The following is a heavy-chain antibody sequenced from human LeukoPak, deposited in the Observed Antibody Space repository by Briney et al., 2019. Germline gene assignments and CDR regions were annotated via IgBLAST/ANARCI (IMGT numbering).Heavy chain of an antibody. V-gene: IGHV4-30-4*01. Sequence: PSETLSLTCTVSGGSISSGDYYWSWIRQPPGKGLGWIGYIYYSGSTYYNPSLKSRVTISVDTSKNQFSLRLSSVTAADTAVYYCARETAGYYDRITIFGVGRAFDIWGQGTMVTVSS. J-gene: IGHJ3*02. CDR2: IYYSGST. D-gene: IGHD3-3*01. CDR1: GGSISSGDYY. CDR3: ARETAGYYDRITIFGVGRAFDI.